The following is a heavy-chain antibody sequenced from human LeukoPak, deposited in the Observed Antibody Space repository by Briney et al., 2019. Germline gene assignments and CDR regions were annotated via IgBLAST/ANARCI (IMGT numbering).Heavy chain of an antibody. CDR1: GFAFSSCA. CDR2: ISFDGGST. D-gene: IGHD6-19*01. Sequence: GGSLRLACAASGFAFSSCAMHWVRQAPGKGLEYVSAISFDGGSTYYANSVRGRFTISRDNSKNTLYLQMGSLRTDDMAMYFWARVLQVAGYDYWGQGTLVTVSS. J-gene: IGHJ4*02. V-gene: IGHV3-64*01. CDR3: ARVLQVAGYDY.